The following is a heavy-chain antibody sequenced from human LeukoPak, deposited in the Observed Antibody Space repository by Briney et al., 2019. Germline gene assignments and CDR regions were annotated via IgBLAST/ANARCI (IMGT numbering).Heavy chain of an antibody. J-gene: IGHJ4*02. Sequence: ASLTVSCKASGFTFTDYYMHWVRQAPGQGPEWMGWINPVSGGTDFAQKFQGRVTFSRDLSITTVYMDLRRLRFDDTAVYYCARDRSRVFDYWGQGTVVTVSS. D-gene: IGHD3-10*01. V-gene: IGHV1-2*02. CDR2: INPVSGGT. CDR3: ARDRSRVFDY. CDR1: GFTFTDYY.